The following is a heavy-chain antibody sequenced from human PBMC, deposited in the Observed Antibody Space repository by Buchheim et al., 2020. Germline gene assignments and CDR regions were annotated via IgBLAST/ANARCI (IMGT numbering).Heavy chain of an antibody. Sequence: QVQLQESGPGLVKPSETLSLTCTVSGGSVSSGSYHWSWIRQPPGKGLEWIGYIYYSGSTNYNPSLKSRVTISVDTSKNQFSLKLSSVTAADTAVYYCARADDSSGYYHFDYWGQGTL. CDR2: IYYSGST. D-gene: IGHD3-22*01. V-gene: IGHV4-61*01. CDR1: GGSVSSGSYH. CDR3: ARADDSSGYYHFDY. J-gene: IGHJ4*02.